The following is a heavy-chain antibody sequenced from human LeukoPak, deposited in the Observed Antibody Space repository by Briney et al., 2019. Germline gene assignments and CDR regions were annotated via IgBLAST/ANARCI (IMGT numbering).Heavy chain of an antibody. Sequence: GGSLRLSCAASGFTLSSYAMSWVRQAPGKGLEWVSAISGSGGSTYYADSVKGRFTISRDNSKNTLYLQMNSLRAEDTAVYYCAKNPDILTGFFSTWGQGTLVTVSS. J-gene: IGHJ5*02. D-gene: IGHD3-9*01. CDR3: AKNPDILTGFFST. CDR1: GFTLSSYA. CDR2: ISGSGGST. V-gene: IGHV3-23*01.